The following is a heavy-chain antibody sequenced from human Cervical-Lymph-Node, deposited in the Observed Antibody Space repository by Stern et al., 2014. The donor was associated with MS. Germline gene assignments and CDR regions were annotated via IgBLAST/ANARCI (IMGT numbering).Heavy chain of an antibody. J-gene: IGHJ5*01. CDR2: INPSRGST. CDR1: GYTFIDYQ. Sequence: QVQLVQSGAEVKKPGASVKVSCKTSGYTFIDYQVHWVRQAPGQGLEWMGLINPSRGSTSSAQEFQGRLTVTMDTSTRTVYMELSSLRSEDTAVYYCATGSAYYYDSWGQGTLVTVSS. CDR3: ATGSAYYYDS. V-gene: IGHV1-46*01. D-gene: IGHD3-22*01.